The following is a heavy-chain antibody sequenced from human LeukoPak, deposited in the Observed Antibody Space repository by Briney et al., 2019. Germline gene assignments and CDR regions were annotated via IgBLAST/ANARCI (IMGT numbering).Heavy chain of an antibody. Sequence: ASVKVSCKASGHTFTSYGISWVRQAPGQGLEWMGWISAYNGNTNYAQKLQGRVTMTTDTSTSTAYMELRSLRSDDTAVYYCARVLAAADHYYGMDVWGQGTTVTVSS. V-gene: IGHV1-18*01. J-gene: IGHJ6*02. CDR2: ISAYNGNT. CDR3: ARVLAAADHYYGMDV. D-gene: IGHD6-13*01. CDR1: GHTFTSYG.